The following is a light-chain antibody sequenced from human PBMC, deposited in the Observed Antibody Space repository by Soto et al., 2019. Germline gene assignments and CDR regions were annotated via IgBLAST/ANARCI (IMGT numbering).Light chain of an antibody. CDR3: QQYGSSPLIT. CDR1: QSVSSSY. Sequence: EIVLTQSPGTLSLSPGERATLSCRASQSVSSSYLAWYQQKPGQAPRLLIYGASSRATGIPDRFSGSGSGTDFTLTISRLEPEDFALYYCQQYGSSPLITFGQGTRLEMK. V-gene: IGKV3-20*01. CDR2: GAS. J-gene: IGKJ5*01.